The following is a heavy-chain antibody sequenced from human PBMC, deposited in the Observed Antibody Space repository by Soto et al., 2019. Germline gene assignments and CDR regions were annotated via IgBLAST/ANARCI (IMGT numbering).Heavy chain of an antibody. CDR2: MNPNSCNT. D-gene: IGHD4-17*01. CDR1: GYTFTSYD. J-gene: IGHJ4*02. Sequence: QVQLVQSGAEVKKPGASVKVSCKASGYTFTSYDINWVRQATGQGLEWMGWMNPNSCNTGYAQKFQGRVTMTTNTSMSTAYMQLSSLRSEDTAVYYCARTLYGDNVDYWGQVTLVTVSS. V-gene: IGHV1-8*01. CDR3: ARTLYGDNVDY.